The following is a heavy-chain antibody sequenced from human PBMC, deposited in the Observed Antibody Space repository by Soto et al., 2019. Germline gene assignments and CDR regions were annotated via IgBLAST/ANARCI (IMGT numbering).Heavy chain of an antibody. D-gene: IGHD6-13*01. CDR1: GYSFTSYW. Sequence: LGESLKISCKGSGYSFTSYWIGWARQMPGKGLEWMGIIYPGDSDTRYSPSFQGQVTISADKSISTAYLQWSSLKASDTAMYYCAKTAAGGKNYYGTDVWGQGTTVTVSS. J-gene: IGHJ6*02. V-gene: IGHV5-51*01. CDR2: IYPGDSDT. CDR3: AKTAAGGKNYYGTDV.